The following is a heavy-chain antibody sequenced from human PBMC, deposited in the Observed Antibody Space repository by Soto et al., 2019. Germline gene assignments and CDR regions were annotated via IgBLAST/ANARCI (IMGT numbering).Heavy chain of an antibody. CDR1: GYTFTSYG. J-gene: IGHJ4*02. V-gene: IGHV1-18*04. CDR3: ARDRRGNDRGGY. CDR2: ISAYNGNT. Sequence: QVQLVQSGAEVKKPGASVKVSCKASGYTFTSYGISWVRQAPGQGLEWMGWISAYNGNTNDAQKLQGRVTMTTGTSTSTAYMELRSLRADDTAVYDGARDRRGNDRGGYWGQGTLVTVSS. D-gene: IGHD3-22*01.